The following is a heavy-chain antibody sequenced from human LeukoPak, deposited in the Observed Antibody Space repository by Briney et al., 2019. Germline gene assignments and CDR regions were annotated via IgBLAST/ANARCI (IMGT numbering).Heavy chain of an antibody. Sequence: LTGGSLRLSCAASGFTFSSYSMNWVRQAPGKGLEWVALISYEGSNKNYADSVKGRFTISRDNSNLYLQMNSLRTEDTAVYYCARDGNRWQEPLAYWGQGTLVTVSS. CDR2: ISYEGSNK. CDR3: ARDGNRWQEPLAY. V-gene: IGHV3-30*03. J-gene: IGHJ4*02. D-gene: IGHD1-14*01. CDR1: GFTFSSYS.